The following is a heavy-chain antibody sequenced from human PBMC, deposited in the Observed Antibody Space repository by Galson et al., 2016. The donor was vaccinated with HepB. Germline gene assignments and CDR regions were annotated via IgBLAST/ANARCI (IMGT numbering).Heavy chain of an antibody. CDR1: GGSFSGYY. D-gene: IGHD4/OR15-4a*01. V-gene: IGHV4-34*01. CDR2: INHSGTI. J-gene: IGHJ4*02. CDR3: APDLVVPTTSSPNY. Sequence: ETLSLTCAVYGGSFSGYYWNWIRQPPGKGLEWIGEINHSGTINYNLSLKSRVTLSLDTSKNQFSLKLYSVTAADTAVYYCAPDLVVPTTSSPNYWSQGTLGTVSS.